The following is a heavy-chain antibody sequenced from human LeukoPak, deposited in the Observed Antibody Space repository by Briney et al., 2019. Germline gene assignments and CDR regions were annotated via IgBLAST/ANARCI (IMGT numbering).Heavy chain of an antibody. V-gene: IGHV4-59*01. J-gene: IGHJ4*02. CDR2: IYYSGST. CDR1: GGSISSYY. Sequence: PSETLSLTCTVSGGSISSYYWSWIRQPPGKGLEWIGYIYYSGSTNYNPSLKSRVTISVDTSKNQFSLKLSSVTAADTAVYYCARVEDSSSWYLGYWGLGTLVAVSS. CDR3: ARVEDSSSWYLGY. D-gene: IGHD6-13*01.